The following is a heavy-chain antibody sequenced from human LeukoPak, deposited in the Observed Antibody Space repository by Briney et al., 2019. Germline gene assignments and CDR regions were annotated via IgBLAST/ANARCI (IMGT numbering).Heavy chain of an antibody. CDR2: INPNSGGT. Sequence: ASVKVSCKASGYTFTGYYMHWVRQAPGQGLEWMGWINPNSGGTNYAQKFQGRVTMTRDTSISTAYMELSRLRSDDTAVYYCARDRVPAATRGAFDTWGQGTMVTVSS. V-gene: IGHV1-2*02. CDR1: GYTFTGYY. D-gene: IGHD2-2*01. CDR3: ARDRVPAATRGAFDT. J-gene: IGHJ3*02.